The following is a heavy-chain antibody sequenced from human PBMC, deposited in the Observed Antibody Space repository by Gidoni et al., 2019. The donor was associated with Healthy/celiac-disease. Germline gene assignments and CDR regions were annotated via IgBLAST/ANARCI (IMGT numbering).Heavy chain of an antibody. V-gene: IGHV3-30-3*01. CDR3: ARELDNWNDSDAFDI. CDR1: GFTFSSYA. CDR2: ISYDGSNK. J-gene: IGHJ3*02. D-gene: IGHD1-20*01. Sequence: VQLVEPGGRVVPPGRSLTPSFAVSGFTFSSYAMHWVRQAPAMGLEWVAVISYDGSNKYYADSVKGRFTISRDNSKNTLYLQMNSLRAEDTAVYYCARELDNWNDSDAFDIWGQGTMVTVSS.